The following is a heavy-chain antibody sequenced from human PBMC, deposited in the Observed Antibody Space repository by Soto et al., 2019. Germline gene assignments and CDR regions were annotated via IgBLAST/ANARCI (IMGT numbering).Heavy chain of an antibody. D-gene: IGHD6-19*01. Sequence: GESLKISCKGSGYSFTSYWIGWVRQMPGKGLEWMGIIYPDDSDTRYSPSFQGQVTISADKSISTAYLQWSSLRASDTAMYYCARSQWLVPNDSAFDIWGQGTMVTVSS. V-gene: IGHV5-51*01. J-gene: IGHJ3*02. CDR2: IYPDDSDT. CDR1: GYSFTSYW. CDR3: ARSQWLVPNDSAFDI.